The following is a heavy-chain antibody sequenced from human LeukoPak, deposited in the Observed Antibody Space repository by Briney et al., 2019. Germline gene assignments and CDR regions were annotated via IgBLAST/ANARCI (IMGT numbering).Heavy chain of an antibody. J-gene: IGHJ4*02. CDR3: VRRMAEYSYGYDY. CDR2: IYYSGST. D-gene: IGHD5-18*01. Sequence: SETLSLTCTVSGGSISSYYWGWIRQPPGKGLEWIATIYYSGSTSYNPSLKSRVTISVDTSKNQFSLKLSSVTAADTAVYYCVRRMAEYSYGYDYWGQGTLVTVSS. CDR1: GGSISSYY. V-gene: IGHV4-39*01.